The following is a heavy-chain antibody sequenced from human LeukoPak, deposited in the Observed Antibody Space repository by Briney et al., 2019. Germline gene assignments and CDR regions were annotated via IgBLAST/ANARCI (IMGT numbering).Heavy chain of an antibody. J-gene: IGHJ4*02. CDR2: IYYSGST. D-gene: IGHD6-13*01. V-gene: IGHV4-61*01. CDR3: ARGYSSSWYHY. CDR1: GGSVSSGSYY. Sequence: SETLSLTCTVSGGSVSSGSYYWSRIRQPPGKGLEWIGYIYYSGSTNYNPSLKSRVTISVDTSKNQFSLKLSSVTAADTAVYYCARGYSSSWYHYWGQGTLVTVSS.